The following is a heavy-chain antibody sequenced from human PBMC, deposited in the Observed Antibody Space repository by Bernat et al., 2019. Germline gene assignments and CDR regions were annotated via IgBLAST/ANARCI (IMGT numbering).Heavy chain of an antibody. Sequence: QVQLQESGPGLVKPSETLSLTCTVSGGSISSYYWSWIRQPPGKGLEWIGYIYYSGSTNYNPSLKSRVTISVDTSKNQFSLKLSSVTAADTAVYYCARGLTTTTVTTRDYYYYMDVWGKGTTVTVSS. CDR1: GGSISSYY. CDR2: IYYSGST. J-gene: IGHJ6*03. V-gene: IGHV4-59*01. CDR3: ARGLTTTTVTTRDYYYYMDV. D-gene: IGHD4-17*01.